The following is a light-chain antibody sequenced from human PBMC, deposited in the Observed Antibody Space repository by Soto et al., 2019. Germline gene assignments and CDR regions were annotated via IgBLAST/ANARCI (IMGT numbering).Light chain of an antibody. CDR3: QQSYSTPPL. Sequence: DIQMTQSPCTLSASVGDRVTITCRASQSISTWLAWYQQEPGKAPKLLIHKASSLQSGVPSRFSGSGSGTDFTLTISSLHPDDFATYYCQQSYSTPPLFGGGTKVEIK. CDR1: QSISTW. V-gene: IGKV1-5*03. CDR2: KAS. J-gene: IGKJ4*02.